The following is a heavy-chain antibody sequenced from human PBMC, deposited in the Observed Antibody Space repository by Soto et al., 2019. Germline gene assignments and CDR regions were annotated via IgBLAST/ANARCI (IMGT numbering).Heavy chain of an antibody. CDR2: ISGTTNYA. J-gene: IGHJ4*02. CDR1: GFTFSNYA. V-gene: IGHV3-23*01. Sequence: EVQLLESGGGLVQPEGSLRLSCAASGFTFSNYAMSWVRQPPGKGLEWVSSISGTTNYAYYADSVRGRFTISRDNSDNTLYLQMNSLRVDDTAVFYCAKAASHWTHLDYWGQGALVTVSS. CDR3: AKAASHWTHLDY. D-gene: IGHD1-1*01.